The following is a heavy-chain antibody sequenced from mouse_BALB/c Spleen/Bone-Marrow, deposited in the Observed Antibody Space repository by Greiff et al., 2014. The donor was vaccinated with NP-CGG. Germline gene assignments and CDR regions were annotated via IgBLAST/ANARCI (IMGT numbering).Heavy chain of an antibody. CDR3: ARGDYDYDDWFAY. Sequence: QVQLQQSGAELARPGASVKLSCKASGYTFTSYWMHWVKQRPGQGLEWIGAIYPGDGDTRYTQKFKGKATLTADKSSSTAYMQLSSLASEDSAVYYCARGDYDYDDWFAYWGQGTLVTVSA. J-gene: IGHJ3*01. D-gene: IGHD2-4*01. V-gene: IGHV1-87*01. CDR1: GYTFTSYW. CDR2: IYPGDGDT.